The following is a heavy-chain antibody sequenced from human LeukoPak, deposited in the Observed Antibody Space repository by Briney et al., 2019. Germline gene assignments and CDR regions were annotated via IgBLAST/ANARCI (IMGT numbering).Heavy chain of an antibody. CDR1: GFTFSSYA. D-gene: IGHD3-22*01. CDR2: ISGSGGST. V-gene: IGHV3-23*01. Sequence: GGALRLSCAASGFTFSSYAMSWVRQAPGEGREWGSAISGSGGSTYYADSVKGGFTISRDNSKNTLYLQMNSLRAEDTAVYYCAKDPSLSYDSSAYYYHYWGQGTLVTVSS. J-gene: IGHJ4*02. CDR3: AKDPSLSYDSSAYYYHY.